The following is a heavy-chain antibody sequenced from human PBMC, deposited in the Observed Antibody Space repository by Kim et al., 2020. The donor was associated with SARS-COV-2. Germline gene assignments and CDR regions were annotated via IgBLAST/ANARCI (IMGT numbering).Heavy chain of an antibody. D-gene: IGHD4-17*01. V-gene: IGHV3-53*04. CDR1: GFTVSSNY. Sequence: LSLTCAASGFTVSSNYMSWVRQAPGKGLEWVSVIYSGGSTYYADSVKGRFTISRHNSKNTLYLQMNSLRAEDTAVYYCARASHDYGDYAFDYWGQGTLVTVSS. CDR3: ARASHDYGDYAFDY. J-gene: IGHJ4*02. CDR2: IYSGGST.